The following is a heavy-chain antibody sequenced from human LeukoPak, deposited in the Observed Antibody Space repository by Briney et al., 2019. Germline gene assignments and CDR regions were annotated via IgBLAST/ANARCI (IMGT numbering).Heavy chain of an antibody. CDR2: ISAYNGNT. J-gene: IGHJ4*02. V-gene: IGHV1-18*01. D-gene: IGHD2-15*01. CDR3: ARVPSGGPFDY. Sequence: GASVKVSCKASGYSFTSYGISWVRQAPGQGLEGMGWISAYNGNTNYAQRLQGRVTMTTDTSTSTAYMELRSLTSDDTAVYLCARVPSGGPFDYWGQGTLVTVSS. CDR1: GYSFTSYG.